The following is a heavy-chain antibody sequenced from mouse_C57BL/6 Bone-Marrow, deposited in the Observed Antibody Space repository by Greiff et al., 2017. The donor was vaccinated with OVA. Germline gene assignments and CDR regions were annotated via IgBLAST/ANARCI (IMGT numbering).Heavy chain of an antibody. Sequence: QVQLQQPGAELVRPGSSVKLSCKASGYTFTSYWMHWVKQRPIQGLEWIGNIDPSASDTHYNQKFTYQSTLTVDKSSSTAYMQLSSVTSEDSAVYYCARYGNWYFDVWGTGTTGTVSS. CDR3: ARYGNWYFDV. V-gene: IGHV1-52*01. D-gene: IGHD2-10*02. J-gene: IGHJ1*03. CDR2: IDPSASDT. CDR1: GYTFTSYW.